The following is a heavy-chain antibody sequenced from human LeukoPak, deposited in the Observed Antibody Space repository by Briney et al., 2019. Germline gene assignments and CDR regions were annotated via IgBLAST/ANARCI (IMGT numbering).Heavy chain of an antibody. J-gene: IGHJ5*02. V-gene: IGHV3-74*01. CDR3: ARGYCSSTSCSNWFDP. Sequence: PGGSLRLSCAASGFTFSSYWMHWVRQAPGKGLVWVSRINSDGSSTSYADSVKGRFTISRDNAKNTMYLQMNSLRAQDTAVYYCARGYCSSTSCSNWFDPWGQGTLVTVSS. D-gene: IGHD2-2*01. CDR2: INSDGSST. CDR1: GFTFSSYW.